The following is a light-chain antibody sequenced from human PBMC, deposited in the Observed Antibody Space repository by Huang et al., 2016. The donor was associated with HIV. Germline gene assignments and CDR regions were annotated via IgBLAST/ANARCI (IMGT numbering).Light chain of an antibody. V-gene: IGKV1-9*01. CDR3: QQLNSYPYT. CDR2: AAS. CDR1: QGISSY. Sequence: IQFTQYPSSLSASVGNRVTIPCRASQGISSYLAWYQQKPGKAPKRLIYAASTLQSGVPSRCSGGGSGTDFTITISSLQPEDFATYYCQQLNSYPYTFGQGTKLEIK. J-gene: IGKJ2*01.